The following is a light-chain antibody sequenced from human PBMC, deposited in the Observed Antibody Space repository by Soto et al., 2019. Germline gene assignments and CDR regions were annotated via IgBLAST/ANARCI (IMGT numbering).Light chain of an antibody. CDR1: QSINSW. V-gene: IGKV1-5*01. J-gene: IGKJ1*01. CDR3: QQYNSYSRT. Sequence: DIQMTQSPSTLSASVGDRVTITCRASQSINSWLAWYQQKPGKAPKLLIYDASSLESGVPSRFSGSGSGTEFALTISSLQPDDFATYYCQQYNSYSRTFGQGTKVEFK. CDR2: DAS.